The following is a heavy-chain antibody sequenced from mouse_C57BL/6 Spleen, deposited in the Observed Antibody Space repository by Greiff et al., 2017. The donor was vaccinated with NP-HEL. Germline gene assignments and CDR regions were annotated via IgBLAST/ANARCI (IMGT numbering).Heavy chain of an antibody. CDR3: ARYYYDYFDY. D-gene: IGHD1-1*01. CDR2: INPYNGGT. Sequence: VQLKQSGPVLVKPGASVKMSCKASGYTFTDYYMNWVKQSHGKSLEWIGVINPYNGGTSYNQKFKGKATLTVDKSSSTAYMELNSLTSEDSAVYYCARYYYDYFDYWGQGTTLTVSS. J-gene: IGHJ2*01. CDR1: GYTFTDYY. V-gene: IGHV1-19*01.